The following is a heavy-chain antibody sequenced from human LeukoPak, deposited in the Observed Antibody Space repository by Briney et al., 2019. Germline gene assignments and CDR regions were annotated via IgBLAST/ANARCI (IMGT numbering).Heavy chain of an antibody. V-gene: IGHV1-2*02. CDR2: INPNSGGT. CDR1: GYXFTGYY. D-gene: IGHD2-15*01. J-gene: IGHJ4*02. Sequence: GASVKVSCKAXGYXFTGYYMHWVRQAPGQGLEWMGWINPNSGGTNYAQKFQGRVTMTRDTSISTAYMELSRLRSDDTAVYYCARGSYCSGGSCYYYTFDYWGQGTLVTVSS. CDR3: ARGSYCSGGSCYYYTFDY.